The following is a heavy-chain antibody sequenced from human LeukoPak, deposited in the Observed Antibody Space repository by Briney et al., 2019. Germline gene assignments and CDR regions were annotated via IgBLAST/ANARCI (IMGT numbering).Heavy chain of an antibody. Sequence: GGSLRLSCAAYGFTFSSYVMNWVRQAPGKGPEWVSAIGGSGDNTYYAGSERGRFSIARDNSENTLYLQMNSLRAEDTAVYYCAKAGGSYYEDNWFDPWGQGTLVTVSS. J-gene: IGHJ5*02. V-gene: IGHV3-23*01. CDR3: AKAGGSYYEDNWFDP. CDR1: GFTFSSYV. D-gene: IGHD1-26*01. CDR2: IGGSGDNT.